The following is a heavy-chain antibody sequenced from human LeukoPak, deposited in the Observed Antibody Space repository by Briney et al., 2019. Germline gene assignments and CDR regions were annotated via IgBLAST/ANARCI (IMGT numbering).Heavy chain of an antibody. V-gene: IGHV3-30*02. CDR2: IRYDGSNK. CDR1: GLTLSNYG. Sequence: GGSLRLSCTASGLTLSNYGIHWVRQAPGKGLEWVAFIRYDGSNKYYADSVKGRFTISRDNSKNTLYLQMNSLRAEDTAVYYCAKAFGGYDFHWGQGTLVTVSS. J-gene: IGHJ4*02. D-gene: IGHD3-3*01. CDR3: AKAFGGYDFH.